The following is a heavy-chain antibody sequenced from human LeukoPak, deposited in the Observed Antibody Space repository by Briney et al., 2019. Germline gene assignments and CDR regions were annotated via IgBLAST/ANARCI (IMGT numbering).Heavy chain of an antibody. V-gene: IGHV1-18*04. Sequence: ASVKVSCKASGYTFTSYYMHWVRQAPGQGLEWMGWISAYNGNTNYAQKLQGRVTMTTDTSTSTAYMELRSLRSDDTAVYYCARDALGYDSSGYYKVGDYWGQGTLVTVSS. CDR1: GYTFTSYY. CDR2: ISAYNGNT. D-gene: IGHD3-22*01. CDR3: ARDALGYDSSGYYKVGDY. J-gene: IGHJ4*02.